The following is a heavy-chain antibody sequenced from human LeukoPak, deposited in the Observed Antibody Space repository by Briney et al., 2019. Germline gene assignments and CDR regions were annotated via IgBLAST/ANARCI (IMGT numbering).Heavy chain of an antibody. CDR2: IYPGDSDT. V-gene: IGHV5-51*01. D-gene: IGHD3-10*01. CDR3: ARVGVRGVNGRTYFDY. CDR1: GYSFTSYW. Sequence: GESLKISCKGSGYSFTSYWIGWVRQMPGKGLEWKGIIYPGDSDTRYSPSFQGQVTISADKSISTAYLQWSSLKASDTAMYYCARVGVRGVNGRTYFDYWGQGTLVTVSS. J-gene: IGHJ4*02.